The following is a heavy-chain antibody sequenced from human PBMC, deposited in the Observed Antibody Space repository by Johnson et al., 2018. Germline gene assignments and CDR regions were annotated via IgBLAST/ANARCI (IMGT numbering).Heavy chain of an antibody. J-gene: IGHJ6*02. Sequence: EVQLVESGGGLVQPGGSLRLSCEASGFTFSSYWMSWVRQAPGKGLEWVANIKQDGSDKYYVDSMKGRFTISRDNAKNSLYLQINSLRAEDTAVYYCARQEAGYFRGGSCSYYFYGMDVWGQGTTVTVSS. CDR1: GFTFSSYW. CDR2: IKQDGSDK. V-gene: IGHV3-7*01. D-gene: IGHD2-15*01. CDR3: ARQEAGYFRGGSCSYYFYGMDV.